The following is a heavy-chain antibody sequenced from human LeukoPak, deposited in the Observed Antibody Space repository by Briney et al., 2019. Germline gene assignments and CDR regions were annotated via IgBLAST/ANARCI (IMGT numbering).Heavy chain of an antibody. J-gene: IGHJ5*02. D-gene: IGHD2-2*01. CDR2: ISGSGHST. V-gene: IGHV3-23*01. CDR1: GFTFSSYG. Sequence: GGSLRLSCVASGFTFSSYGMSWIRQAPGMGLEWVSAISGSGHSTYYADSVKGRFTISRDNSKNTLYLQMNSLRAEDTAVYYCAKDTVVVPAAGNWFDPWGQGTLVTVSS. CDR3: AKDTVVVPAAGNWFDP.